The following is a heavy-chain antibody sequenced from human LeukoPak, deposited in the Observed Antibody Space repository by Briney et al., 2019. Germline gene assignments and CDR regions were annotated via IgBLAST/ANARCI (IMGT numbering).Heavy chain of an antibody. D-gene: IGHD1-26*01. V-gene: IGHV1-18*04. J-gene: IGHJ3*02. CDR3: ARGGRWELPRPYAFDI. CDR2: ISTYNGHT. Sequence: ASVKVSCKASGYTFTGYYMHWVRQAPGQGLEWMGWISTYNGHTNYAQKLQGRVTMTTGTSTSTAYMELRNLRSDDTAVYYCARGGRWELPRPYAFDIWGQGTMVTVSS. CDR1: GYTFTGYY.